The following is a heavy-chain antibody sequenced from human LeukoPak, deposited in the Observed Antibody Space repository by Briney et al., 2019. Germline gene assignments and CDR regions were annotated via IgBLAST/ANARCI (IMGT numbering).Heavy chain of an antibody. V-gene: IGHV3-74*01. CDR3: ARDFVEMAAPFDY. CDR2: INSDGSST. CDR1: GFTFSSYW. J-gene: IGHJ4*02. Sequence: GGSLRLSCAASGFTFSSYWMHWVHQAPGKGLVWVSRINSDGSSTSYADSVKGRFTISRDNAKNTLYLQMNSLRAEDTAVYYCARDFVEMAAPFDYWGQGTLVTVSS. D-gene: IGHD6-19*01.